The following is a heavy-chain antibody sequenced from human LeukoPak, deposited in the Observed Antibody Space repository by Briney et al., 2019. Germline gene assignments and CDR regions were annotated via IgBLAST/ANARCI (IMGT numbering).Heavy chain of an antibody. CDR2: IYTSGTT. V-gene: IGHV4-4*07. Sequence: SETLSLTCTVSGGSFSTYYWSWIRQPAGKGLEWIGHIYTSGTTNYNPSLKSRVTMSIDTSRNQFSLKLSSVTAADTAVYYCAIIPAGILGYWGQGTLVTVSS. CDR3: AIIPAGILGY. J-gene: IGHJ4*02. D-gene: IGHD2/OR15-2a*01. CDR1: GGSFSTYY.